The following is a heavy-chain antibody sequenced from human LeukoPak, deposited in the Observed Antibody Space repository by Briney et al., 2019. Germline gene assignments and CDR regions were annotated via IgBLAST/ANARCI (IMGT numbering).Heavy chain of an antibody. J-gene: IGHJ3*02. V-gene: IGHV4-38-2*02. Sequence: PSETLSLTCTASGYSISSGYYWGWIRQPPGKGLEWIGSIYHSGSTYYNPSLKSRVTISVDTSKNQFSLKLSSVTAADTAVYYCARGYYDYVWGSYRNAFDIWGQGTMVTVSS. D-gene: IGHD3-16*02. CDR1: GYSISSGYY. CDR3: ARGYYDYVWGSYRNAFDI. CDR2: IYHSGST.